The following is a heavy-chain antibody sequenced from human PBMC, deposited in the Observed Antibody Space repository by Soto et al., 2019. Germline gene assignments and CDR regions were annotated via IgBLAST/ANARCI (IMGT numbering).Heavy chain of an antibody. CDR3: ARRYSSAFDI. CDR1: GGSISSSSYY. V-gene: IGHV4-39*01. J-gene: IGHJ3*02. CDR2: IYYSGST. D-gene: IGHD6-13*01. Sequence: SENLSLTCTVSGGSISSSSYYWGWIRQPPGKGLEWIGSIYYSGSTYYNPSLKSRVTISVDTSKNQFSLKLSSVTAADTAVYYCARRYSSAFDIWGQGTMLT.